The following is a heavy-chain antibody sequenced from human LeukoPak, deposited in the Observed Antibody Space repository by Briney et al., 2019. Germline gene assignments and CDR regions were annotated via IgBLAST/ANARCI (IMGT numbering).Heavy chain of an antibody. CDR3: ARGYCSSATCRHFDY. CDR2: ISAYNGIT. CDR1: GYIFTNYG. J-gene: IGHJ4*02. V-gene: IGHV1-18*01. D-gene: IGHD2-2*01. Sequence: ASVKVSCKASGYIFTNYGISWVRQAPGQGLEWVGWISAYNGITDYAQKLQSRVTMTADTSTTTAYMELRSLRSDDTAVYYCARGYCSSATCRHFDYWGQGALVTVSS.